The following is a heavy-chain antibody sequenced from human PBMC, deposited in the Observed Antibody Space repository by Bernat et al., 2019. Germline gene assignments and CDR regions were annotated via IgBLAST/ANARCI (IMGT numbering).Heavy chain of an antibody. CDR3: AKGRGGPFDY. V-gene: IGHV3-23*04. CDR2: ISGSGGST. J-gene: IGHJ4*02. Sequence: VQLVESGGGVVQPGRSLRLSCAASGFTFSSYGMHWVRQAPGKGLEWVSAISGSGGSTYYADSVKGRFTISRDNSKNTLYLQMNSLRAEDTAVYYCAKGRGGPFDYWGQGTLVTVSS. CDR1: GFTFSSYG.